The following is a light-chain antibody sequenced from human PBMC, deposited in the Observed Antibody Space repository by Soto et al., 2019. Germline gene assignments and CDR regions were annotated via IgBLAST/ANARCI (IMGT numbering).Light chain of an antibody. J-gene: IGLJ3*02. CDR1: SSNIGAGYD. CDR2: GNS. V-gene: IGLV1-40*01. CDR3: QSYDSSLSGHWV. Sequence: QSVLTQPPSVSGAPGQRVTISCTGSSSNIGAGYDVHWYQQLPGTAPKLLIYGNSNRPSGVPDRFSGSKSGTSASLAITGLQAEDEADYYCQSYDSSLSGHWVFGGGTKVTV.